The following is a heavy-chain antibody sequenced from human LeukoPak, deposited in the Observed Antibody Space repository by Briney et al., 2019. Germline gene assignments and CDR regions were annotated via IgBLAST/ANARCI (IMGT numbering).Heavy chain of an antibody. J-gene: IGHJ6*02. CDR1: GYTFTGYY. CDR3: ARDALYSKTEPDNYYYYGMDV. D-gene: IGHD4-4*01. V-gene: IGHV1-2*02. CDR2: INPNSGGT. Sequence: ASVKVSCKASGYTFTGYYMHWVRQAPGQGLEWMGWINPNSGGTNYAQKFQGRVTITADKSTSTAYMELSSLRSEDTAVYYCARDALYSKTEPDNYYYYGMDVWGQGTTVTVSS.